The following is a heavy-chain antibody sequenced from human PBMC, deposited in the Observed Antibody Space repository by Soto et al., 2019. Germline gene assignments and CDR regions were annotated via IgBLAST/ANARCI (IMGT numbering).Heavy chain of an antibody. D-gene: IGHD7-27*01. V-gene: IGHV4-31*03. CDR1: GGAIDSGGYY. J-gene: IGHJ6*02. Sequence: PSEILSLTCNVSGGAIDSGGYYWCWIRQHPGKGLEWIGYIYYSGSTYYNPSLKSRVSISIDTSKNQFSLELISVTAADTAVYYCARVGTSYARRGLDVWGQGTTVTVSS. CDR3: ARVGTSYARRGLDV. CDR2: IYYSGST.